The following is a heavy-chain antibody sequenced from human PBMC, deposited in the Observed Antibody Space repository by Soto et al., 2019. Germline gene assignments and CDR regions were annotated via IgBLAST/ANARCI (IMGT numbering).Heavy chain of an antibody. Sequence: GGSLRLSCAASGFTFDDYAMQWVRQAPGKGLEWVSGISWNSGSTGYADSVKGRFIISRDNAKNSLYLQMNSLRAEDTAVYYCTSTMAGAFDIWGQGTMVTVSS. V-gene: IGHV3-9*01. CDR1: GFTFDDYA. CDR2: ISWNSGST. D-gene: IGHD3-10*01. J-gene: IGHJ3*02. CDR3: TSTMAGAFDI.